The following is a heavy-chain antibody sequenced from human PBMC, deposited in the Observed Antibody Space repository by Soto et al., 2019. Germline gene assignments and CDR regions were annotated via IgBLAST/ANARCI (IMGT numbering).Heavy chain of an antibody. CDR1: GGSISSSSYY. CDR2: IYYSGST. V-gene: IGHV4-39*01. J-gene: IGHJ4*02. CDR3: ARLGYCSGGSCYSGLDY. D-gene: IGHD2-15*01. Sequence: QLQLQESGPGLVKPSETLSLTCTVSGGSISSSSYYWGWIRQPPGKGLEWIGSIYYSGSTYYNPSLKSRVTISGDTAKNQFSLKLSSVTAADTAVYYCARLGYCSGGSCYSGLDYWGQGTLVTVSS.